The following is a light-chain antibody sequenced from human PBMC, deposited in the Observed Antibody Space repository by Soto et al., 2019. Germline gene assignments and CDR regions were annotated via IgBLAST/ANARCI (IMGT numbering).Light chain of an antibody. CDR2: KAS. V-gene: IGKV1-5*03. J-gene: IGKJ1*01. CDR3: QHYNSYSEA. Sequence: DVQMTQAPSTLSGSVGDRVSITCRASQTISSWLAWYQQKPGKAPKLLIYKASTLKSGVPSRFSGSGSGTEFPLTTSRLQPDDFPTYSCQHYNSYSEAFGQATKV. CDR1: QTISSW.